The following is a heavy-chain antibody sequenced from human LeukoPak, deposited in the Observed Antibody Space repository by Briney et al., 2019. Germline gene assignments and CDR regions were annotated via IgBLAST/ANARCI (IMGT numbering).Heavy chain of an antibody. Sequence: GGSLSLSCAASGFTFSDHYMDWVRQAPGKGLEWVGRSRDTAYSYTTEYAASLRVRFTISRDHSKNSLYLQLNSLKTEDTAVYYCVRGTLVGDRRLFDYWGQGTLVTVSS. J-gene: IGHJ4*02. CDR1: GFTFSDHY. D-gene: IGHD3-16*01. CDR3: VRGTLVGDRRLFDY. CDR2: SRDTAYSYTT. V-gene: IGHV3-72*01.